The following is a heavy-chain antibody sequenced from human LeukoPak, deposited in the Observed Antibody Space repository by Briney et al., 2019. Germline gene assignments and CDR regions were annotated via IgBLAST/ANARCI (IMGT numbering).Heavy chain of an antibody. D-gene: IGHD6-19*01. J-gene: IGHJ5*02. CDR3: ARDGPRAVPGGRFDP. CDR1: GYTFTGYY. V-gene: IGHV1-2*02. CDR2: INPNSGGT. Sequence: ASVKVSCKASGYTFTGYYMHWVRQAPGQGLEWMGWINPNSGGTNYAQKFRGRVTMTRDTSISTAYMELSRLRSDDTAVYYCARDGPRAVPGGRFDPWGQGTLVTVSS.